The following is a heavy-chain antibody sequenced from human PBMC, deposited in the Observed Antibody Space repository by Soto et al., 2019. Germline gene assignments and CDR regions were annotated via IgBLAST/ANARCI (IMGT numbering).Heavy chain of an antibody. V-gene: IGHV3-30*18. CDR3: AKVGYSGSYFDY. Sequence: QVQLVESGGGVVQPGRSLRLSCAASGFTFSSYGMHWVRQAPGKGLGRGAVISYDGSNKYYADSVKGRFTLSRDNPKNPLYLHVNGLRAEDTAVYYCAKVGYSGSYFDYWGQGTLVAVSS. CDR1: GFTFSSYG. J-gene: IGHJ4*02. D-gene: IGHD1-26*01. CDR2: ISYDGSNK.